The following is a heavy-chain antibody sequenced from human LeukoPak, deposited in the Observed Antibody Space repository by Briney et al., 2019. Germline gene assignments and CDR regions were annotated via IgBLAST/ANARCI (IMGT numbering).Heavy chain of an antibody. CDR1: GFPFDDYA. V-gene: IGHV3-43D*03. D-gene: IGHD3-9*01. CDR3: AKGLARNYYYYGMDV. CDR2: ISWDGGSP. J-gene: IGHJ6*02. Sequence: PGGSLRLPCAAPGFPFDDYAMHWVRQAPGKGLEWVSLISWDGGSPYYADSVKGRFTISRDNSKNSLYLQMNSLRAEDTALYYCAKGLARNYYYYGMDVWGQGTTVTVSS.